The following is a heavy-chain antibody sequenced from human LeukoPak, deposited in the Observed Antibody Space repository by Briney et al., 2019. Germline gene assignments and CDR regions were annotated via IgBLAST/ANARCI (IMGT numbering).Heavy chain of an antibody. V-gene: IGHV1-58*01. CDR1: GFTFTSSA. Sequence: SVKVSCKASGFTFTSSAVQWVRQARGQRLEWIGWIVVGSGNTNYAQKFQERVTITRDMSTSTAYMELSSLRSEDTAVYYCAAETTTTGYYYYYMDVWGKGITVTVSS. D-gene: IGHD4-11*01. CDR3: AAETTTTGYYYYYMDV. CDR2: IVVGSGNT. J-gene: IGHJ6*03.